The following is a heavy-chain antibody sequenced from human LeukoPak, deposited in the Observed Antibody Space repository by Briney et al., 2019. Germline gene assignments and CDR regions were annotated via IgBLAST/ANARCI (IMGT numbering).Heavy chain of an antibody. J-gene: IGHJ5*02. CDR3: ASISYDSSGRNWFDP. CDR2: ISAYNGNT. D-gene: IGHD3-22*01. V-gene: IGHV1-18*01. CDR1: GYTFTSYG. Sequence: ASVKVCCKASGYTFTSYGISWVRQAPGQGLEWMGWISAYNGNTNYAQKLQGRVTMTTDTSTSTAYMELRSLKSDDTAVYYCASISYDSSGRNWFDPWGQGTLVTVSS.